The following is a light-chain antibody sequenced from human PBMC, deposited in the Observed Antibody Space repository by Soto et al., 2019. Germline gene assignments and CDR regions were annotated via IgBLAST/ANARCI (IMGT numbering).Light chain of an antibody. J-gene: IGKJ3*01. V-gene: IGKV3-20*01. CDR3: QHYGTSAL. Sequence: EIVLTQSPGTLSLSPGERATLSCRASESVSTSYLAWYQQKPGQAPRLLIYGASGRATGIPDRFSVSASGTDFNLTISRLEPEDFAVYYCQHYGTSALFGPGTKVDIK. CDR1: ESVSTSY. CDR2: GAS.